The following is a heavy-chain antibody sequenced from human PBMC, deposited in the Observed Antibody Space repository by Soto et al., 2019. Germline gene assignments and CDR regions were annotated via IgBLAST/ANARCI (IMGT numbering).Heavy chain of an antibody. Sequence: VQLVQSGAEVEKPGASVKVSCNTSGYSFNDYFVHWVRQAPGQGLEWMGWINPKTGVINYAQKFQGRVTMTRDTSISTAYMELSRLRSDDTAVYYCVSGGFYAATGDYWGQGTLVTVSS. CDR3: VSGGFYAATGDY. CDR1: GYSFNDYF. CDR2: INPKTGVI. D-gene: IGHD2-15*01. V-gene: IGHV1-2*02. J-gene: IGHJ4*02.